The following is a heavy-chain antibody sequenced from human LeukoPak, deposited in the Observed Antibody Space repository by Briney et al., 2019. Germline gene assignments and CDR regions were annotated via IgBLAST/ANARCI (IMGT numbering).Heavy chain of an antibody. CDR1: GYTFTGYY. Sequence: ASVKVSCKASGYTFTGYYMHWVRQAPGQGLEWMGWISAYNGNTNYAQKLQGRVTMTTDTSTSTAYMELRSLRSDDTAVYYCARDRPWYYYDSSGYYTYYYYYYMDVWGKGTTVTVSS. D-gene: IGHD3-22*01. V-gene: IGHV1-18*04. CDR3: ARDRPWYYYDSSGYYTYYYYYYMDV. CDR2: ISAYNGNT. J-gene: IGHJ6*03.